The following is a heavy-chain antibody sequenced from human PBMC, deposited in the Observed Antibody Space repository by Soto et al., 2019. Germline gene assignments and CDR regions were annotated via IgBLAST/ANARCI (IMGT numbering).Heavy chain of an antibody. Sequence: ETLSLTCTVSGGSISSSSYYWGWIRQPPGKGLEWIGSIYYSGSTYYNPSLKSRVTISVDTSKNQFSLKLSSVTAADTAVYYCARHSGGDGYNFDYWGQGTLVTVSS. D-gene: IGHD5-12*01. CDR2: IYYSGST. J-gene: IGHJ4*02. CDR3: ARHSGGDGYNFDY. V-gene: IGHV4-39*01. CDR1: GGSISSSSYY.